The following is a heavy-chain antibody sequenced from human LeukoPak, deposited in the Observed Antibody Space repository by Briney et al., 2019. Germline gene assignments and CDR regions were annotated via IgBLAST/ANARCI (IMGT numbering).Heavy chain of an antibody. V-gene: IGHV4-39*01. D-gene: IGHD5-24*01. CDR2: LYYDGRT. J-gene: IGHJ4*02. CDR3: ARLRDGRWLLEY. Sequence: SETLSLTCTAFGDSVSSSNYYWAWFRQPPGKGLDWIGSLYYDGRTYYSPSLESRVTISEDRSKNQFSLKLSSVTAADTAVYYCARLRDGRWLLEYWGQGTLVTVSS. CDR1: GDSVSSSNYY.